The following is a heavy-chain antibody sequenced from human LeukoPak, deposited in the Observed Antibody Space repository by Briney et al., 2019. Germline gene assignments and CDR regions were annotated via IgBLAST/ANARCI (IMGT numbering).Heavy chain of an antibody. CDR3: ARVGIQLWLKGTGAFDI. Sequence: ASVKVSCKASGYTFTSYGISWVRQAPGQGLEWMGWINPNSGGTNYAQKFQGRVTMTRDTSISTAYMELSRLRSDDTAVYYCARVGIQLWLKGTGAFDIWGQGTMVTVSS. J-gene: IGHJ3*02. CDR2: INPNSGGT. CDR1: GYTFTSYG. V-gene: IGHV1-2*02. D-gene: IGHD5-18*01.